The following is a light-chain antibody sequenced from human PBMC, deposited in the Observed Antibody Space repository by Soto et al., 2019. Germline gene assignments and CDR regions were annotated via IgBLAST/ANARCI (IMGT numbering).Light chain of an antibody. Sequence: EIVLTQSPGTLSLSPGERATLSCRASQSVSSGYLAWYQQKPGQAPRLLIYGASSRATGIPDRFSGGGSGTDFPLTITGVEPEDFVVYYCQHYPTSPPFTFGPGTRVDIK. V-gene: IGKV3-20*01. CDR3: QHYPTSPPFT. J-gene: IGKJ3*01. CDR1: QSVSSGY. CDR2: GAS.